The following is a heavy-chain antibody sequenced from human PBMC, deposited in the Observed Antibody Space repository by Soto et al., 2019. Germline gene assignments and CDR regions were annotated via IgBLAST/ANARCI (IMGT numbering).Heavy chain of an antibody. CDR1: GGTFSSYA. Sequence: SVKVSCKASGGTFSSYAISWVRQAPGQGLEWMGGIIPIFGTANYAQKFQGRVTITADESTSTAYMELSSLRSEDTAVYYCARRYYYDSSGKGYYYYYGMDVWGQGTTVTVSS. CDR2: IIPIFGTA. V-gene: IGHV1-69*13. J-gene: IGHJ6*02. D-gene: IGHD3-22*01. CDR3: ARRYYYDSSGKGYYYYYGMDV.